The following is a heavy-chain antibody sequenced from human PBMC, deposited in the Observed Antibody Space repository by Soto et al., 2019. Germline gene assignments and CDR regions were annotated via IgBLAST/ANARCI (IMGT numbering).Heavy chain of an antibody. CDR2: IYSTEST. D-gene: IGHD3-22*01. CDR1: GGSISSGSYY. CDR3: ARSDSSGKTRYYFDH. Sequence: QVQLQESGPGLVKPSQTLSLTCTVSGGSISSGSYYWSWIRQHPGKGLEWIGYIYSTESTNYNPSLKSRLSISADMSASQFSLKLSSVTVADTAVYYCARSDSSGKTRYYFDHWGQGTLVTVSS. V-gene: IGHV4-31*03. J-gene: IGHJ4*02.